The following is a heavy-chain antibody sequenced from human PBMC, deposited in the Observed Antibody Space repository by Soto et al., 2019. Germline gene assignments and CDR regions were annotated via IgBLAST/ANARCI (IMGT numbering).Heavy chain of an antibody. CDR2: ISSDGDIT. J-gene: IGHJ5*02. V-gene: IGHV3-64D*06. CDR1: GFTFSEYS. D-gene: IGHD3-9*01. Sequence: AGGSLRLSCSASGFTFSEYSMHWVRQAPGKGLQYVSTISSDGDITYYADSVKGRFTISRDNSKSTLYLQMNSLRPEDMTVNYFVKLSTFYDIMTGYYTTNFFDPWGQGTLVT. CDR3: VKLSTFYDIMTGYYTTNFFDP.